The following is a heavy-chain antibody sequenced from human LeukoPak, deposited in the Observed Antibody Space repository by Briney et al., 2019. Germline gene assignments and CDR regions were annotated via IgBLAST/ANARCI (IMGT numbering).Heavy chain of an antibody. Sequence: GGSLRLSCAASGFTFDDYAMHWVRQAPGKGLEWVSLISWDGGSTYYADSVKGRFTISRDNSRHTLYLQMNSLGAVDTALYYCAKDKEYSGFGPILSGYYYGMDVWGKGTTVTVSS. CDR2: ISWDGGST. CDR1: GFTFDDYA. CDR3: AKDKEYSGFGPILSGYYYGMDV. D-gene: IGHD5-12*01. J-gene: IGHJ6*04. V-gene: IGHV3-43D*04.